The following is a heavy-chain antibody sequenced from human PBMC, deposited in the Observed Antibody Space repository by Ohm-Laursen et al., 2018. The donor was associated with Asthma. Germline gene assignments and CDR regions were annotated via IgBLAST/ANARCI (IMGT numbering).Heavy chain of an antibody. V-gene: IGHV3-21*01. D-gene: IGHD1-26*01. J-gene: IGHJ6*02. CDR2: ISTASTFI. CDR1: GYTFSRYS. Sequence: SLRLSCTASGYTFSRYSIHWVRQIPGKGLEWVASISTASTFIYYADSVKGRFTISRDNAKNSLYPQMSNLRAEDTAVYYCAREWGGMDVWGPGTTVTVSS. CDR3: AREWGGMDV.